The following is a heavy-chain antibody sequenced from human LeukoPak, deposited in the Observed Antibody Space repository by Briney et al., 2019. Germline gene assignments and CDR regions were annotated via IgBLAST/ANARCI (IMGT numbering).Heavy chain of an antibody. V-gene: IGHV3-21*01. Sequence: GGSLRLSCAASGFTFSGYSMNWVRQAPGKGLERVSFISSSSSYIHYADSVKGRFTISRDNAKNSLYLQMNSLRAEDTAVYYCARDGGGYRFYNWFDPWGQGALVTVSS. CDR2: ISSSSSYI. CDR3: ARDGGGYRFYNWFDP. CDR1: GFTFSGYS. D-gene: IGHD5-12*01. J-gene: IGHJ5*02.